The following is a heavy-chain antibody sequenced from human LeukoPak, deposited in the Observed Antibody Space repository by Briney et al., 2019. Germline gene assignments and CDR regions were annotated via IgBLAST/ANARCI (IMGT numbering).Heavy chain of an antibody. CDR3: ARDGYCSSTSCYLVY. V-gene: IGHV3-21*01. Sequence: GGSLRLSCAASGFTFSSYSMNWVRQAPGKGLEWVSSISSSSSYIYYADSVKGRFTISRDNAKNSLYLQMNSLRAEDTAVYYCARDGYCSSTSCYLVYWGQGTLVTVSS. J-gene: IGHJ4*02. CDR1: GFTFSSYS. D-gene: IGHD2-2*03. CDR2: ISSSSSYI.